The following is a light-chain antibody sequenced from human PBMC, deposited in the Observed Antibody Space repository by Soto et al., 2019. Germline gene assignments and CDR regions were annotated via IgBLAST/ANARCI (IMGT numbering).Light chain of an antibody. J-gene: IGKJ5*01. V-gene: IGKV1-5*03. Sequence: DIQMTQSPSTLSAFVGDRVTITCRASQTISTSLAWYQQKPGRPPKLLIYLASSLQSGVPSRFSGSGSGTEFTLTISSLQPEDFATYYCQQLNSYPITFGQGTRLEIK. CDR1: QTISTS. CDR3: QQLNSYPIT. CDR2: LAS.